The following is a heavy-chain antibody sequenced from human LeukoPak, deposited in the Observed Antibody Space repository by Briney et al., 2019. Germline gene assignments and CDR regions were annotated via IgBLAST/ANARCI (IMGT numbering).Heavy chain of an antibody. CDR3: ARAGAVVDNWFDP. V-gene: IGHV4-59*01. J-gene: IGHJ5*02. CDR2: IYYSGST. Sequence: SETLSLTCSVSGGSISSYYWNWIRQPPGKGLEWIGYIYYSGSTNYNPSLKSRVTISVDTSKNQFSLKLTSVTAADTAVYYCARAGAVVDNWFDPWGQGTLVTVSS. D-gene: IGHD2-15*01. CDR1: GGSISSYY.